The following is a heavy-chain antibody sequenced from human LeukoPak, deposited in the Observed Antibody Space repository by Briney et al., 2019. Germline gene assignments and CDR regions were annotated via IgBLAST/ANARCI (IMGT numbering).Heavy chain of an antibody. D-gene: IGHD2-2*03. CDR2: IADDGSNK. CDR3: ARVDDLDAFDT. Sequence: PGRSLSLSCPAFGLTFSSYAMPWVRQAPGKGLEWVAVIADDGSNKYYADSVKGRFTISRDNSNNTLYLQMNSLRAEDTAVYYCARVDDLDAFDTWGQGTMVTVSS. CDR1: GLTFSSYA. J-gene: IGHJ3*02. V-gene: IGHV3-30*04.